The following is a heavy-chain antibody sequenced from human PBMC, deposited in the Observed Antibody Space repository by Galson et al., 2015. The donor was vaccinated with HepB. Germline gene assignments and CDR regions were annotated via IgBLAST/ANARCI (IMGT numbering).Heavy chain of an antibody. CDR3: TTRLFLEWLPDDY. CDR2: INSKTDGGTT. Sequence: SLRLSCAASGFTFSNAWMSWVRQAPGKGLEWVGRINSKTDGGTTDYAAPVKGRFIISRDDSKNTLYMQMNSLTTDDTAAYYCTTRLFLEWLPDDYWGQGTLVTVSS. CDR1: GFTFSNAW. D-gene: IGHD3-3*01. V-gene: IGHV3-15*01. J-gene: IGHJ4*02.